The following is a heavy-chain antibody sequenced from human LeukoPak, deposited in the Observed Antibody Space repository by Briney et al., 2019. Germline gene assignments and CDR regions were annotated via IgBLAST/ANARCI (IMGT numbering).Heavy chain of an antibody. D-gene: IGHD1-26*01. J-gene: IGHJ6*02. Sequence: GGSLRLSCAATGFTFKGYGMHWVRQPPGKGLEWVSSINWNGGGTDYADSVKGRFTISRDNAKNSLYLQLSSLRPEDTALYYCAKHMRATNTYSFFGLDVWGQGTTVTVSS. V-gene: IGHV3-9*01. CDR1: GFTFKGYG. CDR3: AKHMRATNTYSFFGLDV. CDR2: INWNGGGT.